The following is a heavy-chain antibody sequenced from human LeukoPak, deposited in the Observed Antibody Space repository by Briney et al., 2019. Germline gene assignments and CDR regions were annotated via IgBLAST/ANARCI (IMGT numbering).Heavy chain of an antibody. Sequence: GASVKVSCKAFGYTFTGYYMHWVRQAPGQGLEWMGWINPNSGGTNYAQKFQGRVTMTRDTSISTAYMELSRLRSDDTAVYYCARSRLSRPGIAAAVGYWGQGTLVTVSS. CDR2: INPNSGGT. CDR1: GYTFTGYY. J-gene: IGHJ4*02. D-gene: IGHD6-13*01. CDR3: ARSRLSRPGIAAAVGY. V-gene: IGHV1-2*02.